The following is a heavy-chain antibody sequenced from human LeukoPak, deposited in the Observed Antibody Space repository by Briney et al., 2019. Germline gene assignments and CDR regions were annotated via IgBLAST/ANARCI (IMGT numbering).Heavy chain of an antibody. CDR3: ASFLTPLEYFDY. CDR1: GGSISSYY. V-gene: IGHV4-59*08. J-gene: IGHJ4*02. Sequence: SETLSLTCTVSGGSISSYYWSWIRQPPGKGLEWIGYIYYSGSTNYNPSLKSRVTISVDTSKNQFSLKLSSVTAADTAVYYCASFLTPLEYFDYWGQGTLVTVSS. CDR2: IYYSGST. D-gene: IGHD1-14*01.